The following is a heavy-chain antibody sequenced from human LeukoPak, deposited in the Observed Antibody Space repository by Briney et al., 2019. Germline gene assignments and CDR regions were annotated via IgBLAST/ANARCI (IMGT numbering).Heavy chain of an antibody. CDR3: AKVRRSTTRTTRDFYYYYMDV. D-gene: IGHD1-1*01. Sequence: ASVKVSCKASGYTLTDYFMHWVRQAPGQGLEWMGCMNPNSGATNYAQKFQGRVTMTRDTSISTAYMDLSRLRFDDTAVYYCAKVRRSTTRTTRDFYYYYMDVWGKGTTVTVSS. V-gene: IGHV1-2*02. J-gene: IGHJ6*03. CDR1: GYTLTDYF. CDR2: MNPNSGAT.